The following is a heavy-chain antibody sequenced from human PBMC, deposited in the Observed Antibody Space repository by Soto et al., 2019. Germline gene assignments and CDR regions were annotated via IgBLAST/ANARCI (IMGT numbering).Heavy chain of an antibody. CDR1: GFSLSTSGMC. D-gene: IGHD6-19*01. V-gene: IGHV2-70*01. CDR3: ARTYSSGWGGYYYYYYGMDV. Sequence: GSGPTLVNPTQTLTLTCTFSGFSLSTSGMCVSWIRQPPGKALEWLALIDWDDDKYYSTPLKTRLTISKDTSKNQVVLTMTNMDPVDTATYYCARTYSSGWGGYYYYYYGMDVWGQGTTVTVSS. CDR2: IDWDDDK. J-gene: IGHJ6*02.